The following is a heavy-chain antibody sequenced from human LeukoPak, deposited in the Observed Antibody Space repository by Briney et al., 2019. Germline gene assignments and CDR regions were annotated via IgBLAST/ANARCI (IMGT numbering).Heavy chain of an antibody. J-gene: IGHJ4*02. CDR3: ARGARGYIRPYFDY. CDR2: IYYSGST. D-gene: IGHD5-24*01. CDR1: GGSISSYY. V-gene: IGHV4-59*01. Sequence: SETLSLTCTVSGGSISSYYWSWIRQPPGKGLEWIGYIYYSGSTNYNPSLKSRVTISVDTSKNQFSLKLSSVTAADTAVYYCARGARGYIRPYFDYWGQGTLVTVSS.